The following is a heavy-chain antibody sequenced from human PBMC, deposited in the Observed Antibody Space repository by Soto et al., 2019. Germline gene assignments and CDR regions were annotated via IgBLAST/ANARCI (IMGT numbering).Heavy chain of an antibody. CDR3: ARLGSSGWYQGSYFDY. CDR2: ILYSGST. Sequence: QLQLQESGPGLVKPSETLSLTCIVSGVSITRNTHYWGWIRQSPGKGLEWIGSILYSGSTNYNPSLKSRVPLSVETSKNQFSLKMSSVTAADTAVYYCARLGSSGWYQGSYFDYWGQGTLVTVSS. CDR1: GVSITRNTHY. J-gene: IGHJ4*02. D-gene: IGHD6-19*01. V-gene: IGHV4-39*01.